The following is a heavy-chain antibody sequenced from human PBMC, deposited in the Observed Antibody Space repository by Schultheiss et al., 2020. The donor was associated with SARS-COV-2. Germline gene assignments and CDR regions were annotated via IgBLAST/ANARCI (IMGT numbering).Heavy chain of an antibody. CDR1: GGSISSGGYS. Sequence: SETLSLTCAVSGGSISSGGYSWSWIRQPPGKGLEWIGEMLHSGSTNYNPSLKSRVTISVDTSKNQFSLKLSSVTAADTAVYYCARSVVTIVVAYSDYWGQGTLVTVSS. J-gene: IGHJ4*02. D-gene: IGHD3-22*01. CDR3: ARSVVTIVVAYSDY. CDR2: MLHSGST. V-gene: IGHV4-34*12.